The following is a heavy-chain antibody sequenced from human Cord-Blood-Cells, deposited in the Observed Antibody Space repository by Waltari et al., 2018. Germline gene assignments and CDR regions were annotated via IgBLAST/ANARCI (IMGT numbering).Heavy chain of an antibody. J-gene: IGHJ4*02. Sequence: EVQLVESGGGLIQPGGSLRLPCAASGFPVSSNNMSWVRQAPGKGLEWVSVIYSGGSRYYAGSVQGRFTISRDNSKNTLYLQMNSLRAEDTAVYYCARVDGDYTFDYWGQGTLVTVSS. D-gene: IGHD4-17*01. CDR2: IYSGGSR. CDR1: GFPVSSNN. CDR3: ARVDGDYTFDY. V-gene: IGHV3-53*01.